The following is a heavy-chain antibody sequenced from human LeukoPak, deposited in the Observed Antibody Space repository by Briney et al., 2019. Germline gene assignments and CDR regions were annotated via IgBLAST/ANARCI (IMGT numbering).Heavy chain of an antibody. D-gene: IGHD3-22*01. Sequence: SATLSLTCAVSGGSIRTRIYYWGWIRQSPGTGLEWIGCDSYTGSIHYNPSLRSRVTVSVDTSKNQFSLKLSSVTAADTAVYYCARLGDSSGDHPYAFDIWGQGTMVTVSS. CDR3: ARLGDSSGDHPYAFDI. V-gene: IGHV4-39*01. CDR2: DSYTGSI. J-gene: IGHJ3*02. CDR1: GGSIRTRIYY.